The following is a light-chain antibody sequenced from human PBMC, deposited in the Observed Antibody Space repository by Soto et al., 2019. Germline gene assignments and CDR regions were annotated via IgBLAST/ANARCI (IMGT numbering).Light chain of an antibody. J-gene: IGLJ1*01. CDR2: SNY. CDR3: SAWDASLNGYV. Sequence: QSVLTQPPSVSGAPGQRVTISCTGSSSNIGATYAVQWYQQLPGTAPKLLIYSNYQRPSGVPDRFSGSKSGTSASLAISGLQSEDEADYYCSAWDASLNGYVFGTGTKVTVL. V-gene: IGLV1-44*01. CDR1: SSNIGATYA.